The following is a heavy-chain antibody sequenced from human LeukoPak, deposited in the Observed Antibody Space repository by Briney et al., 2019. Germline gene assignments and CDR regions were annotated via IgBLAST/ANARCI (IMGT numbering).Heavy chain of an antibody. V-gene: IGHV1-8*03. D-gene: IGHD3-10*01. J-gene: IGHJ5*02. CDR3: ARTRRTRTMVRENNWFDP. CDR2: MNPNSGNT. Sequence: ASVKVSCKASGYTFTSYYMHWVRQATGQGLEWMGWMNPNSGNTGYAQKFQGRVTITRNTSISTAHMELSSLRSEDTAVYYCARTRRTRTMVRENNWFDPWGQGTLVTVSS. CDR1: GYTFTSYY.